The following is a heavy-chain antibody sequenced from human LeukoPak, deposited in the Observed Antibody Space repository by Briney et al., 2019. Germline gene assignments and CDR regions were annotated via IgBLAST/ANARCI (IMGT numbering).Heavy chain of an antibody. J-gene: IGHJ4*02. Sequence: PGGSLRLSCAASGFTSSSYSMNWVRQAPGKGLEWVSSISSSSYIYYADSVKGRFTISRDNAKNSLYLQMNSLRAEDTAVYYCARDPLIYDILTGYYHDYWGQGTLVTVSS. CDR2: ISSSSYI. D-gene: IGHD3-9*01. CDR3: ARDPLIYDILTGYYHDY. V-gene: IGHV3-21*01. CDR1: GFTSSSYS.